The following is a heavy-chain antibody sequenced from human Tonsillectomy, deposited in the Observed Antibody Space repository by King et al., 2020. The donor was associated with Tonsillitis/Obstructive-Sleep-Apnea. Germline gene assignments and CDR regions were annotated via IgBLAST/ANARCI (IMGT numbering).Heavy chain of an antibody. Sequence: QLVQSGGALVQPGGSLRLSCAASGFTFSSYAMSWVRQAPGKGLEWVSAISGSGGSTYYADSVRGRFTVSRDNSKNTLFLQRNSLRAEDTAVYYCAKVAGDYAHYYYYYYMDVWGKGTTVTVSS. V-gene: IGHV3-23*04. D-gene: IGHD4-17*01. CDR3: AKVAGDYAHYYYYYYMDV. CDR2: ISGSGGST. J-gene: IGHJ6*03. CDR1: GFTFSSYA.